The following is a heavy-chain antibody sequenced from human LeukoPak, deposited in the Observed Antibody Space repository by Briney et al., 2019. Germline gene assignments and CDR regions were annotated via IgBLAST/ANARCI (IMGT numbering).Heavy chain of an antibody. J-gene: IGHJ6*03. D-gene: IGHD2-2*01. Sequence: SETLSLTCTVSGGSISSGTYYWGWIRQPPGKGLEWIGSIYYSGSTYYNPSLKSRVTISVDTSKKQFSLKLTSVTAADTAVYYCARQPKTYCSSTSCSPGYYYYYMDVWGKGTTVTVSS. CDR3: ARQPKTYCSSTSCSPGYYYYYMDV. V-gene: IGHV4-39*01. CDR1: GGSISSGTYY. CDR2: IYYSGST.